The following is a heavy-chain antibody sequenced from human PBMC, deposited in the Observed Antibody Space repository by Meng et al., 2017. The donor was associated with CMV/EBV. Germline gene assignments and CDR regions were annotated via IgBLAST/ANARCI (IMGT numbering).Heavy chain of an antibody. CDR3: ARENGVVIIPYDAFDI. Sequence: GGSLRPSCAASGFTFSSYEMNWVRQAPGKGLEWVSYISSSGNTIYYGDSVQGRFTISRDNAKNSLYLQMNSLRAEDTAVYYCARENGVVIIPYDAFDIWGQGTMVTVSS. V-gene: IGHV3-48*03. J-gene: IGHJ3*02. CDR2: ISSSGNTI. D-gene: IGHD3-3*01. CDR1: GFTFSSYE.